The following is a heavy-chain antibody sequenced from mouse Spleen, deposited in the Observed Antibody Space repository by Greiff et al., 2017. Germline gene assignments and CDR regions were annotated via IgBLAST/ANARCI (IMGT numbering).Heavy chain of an antibody. CDR1: GYTFTSYG. CDR3: ARDYYGSLDY. J-gene: IGHJ2*01. D-gene: IGHD1-1*01. CDR2: IYPRSGNT. Sequence: QVQLKQSGAELARPGASVKLSCKASGYTFTSYGISWVKQRTGQGLEWIGEIYPRSGNTYYNEKFKGKATLTADKSSSTAYMELRSLTSEDSAVYFWARDYYGSLDYWGQGTTLTVSS. V-gene: IGHV1-81*01.